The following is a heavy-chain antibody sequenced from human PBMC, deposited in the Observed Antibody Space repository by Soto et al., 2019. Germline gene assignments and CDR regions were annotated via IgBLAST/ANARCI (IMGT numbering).Heavy chain of an antibody. CDR2: IYHSGST. D-gene: IGHD3-22*01. V-gene: IGHV4-30-2*01. CDR3: ARGGYYDSSAYYFDY. J-gene: IGHJ4*02. CDR1: GGSISSDGYS. Sequence: PSETLSLTCAVSGGSISSDGYSWSWTRQPPGKGLEWIGYIYHSGSTYYNPSLKSRVTTSVDRSKNQFSLKLSSVTAADTAVYYCARGGYYDSSAYYFDYWGQGTLVTVSS.